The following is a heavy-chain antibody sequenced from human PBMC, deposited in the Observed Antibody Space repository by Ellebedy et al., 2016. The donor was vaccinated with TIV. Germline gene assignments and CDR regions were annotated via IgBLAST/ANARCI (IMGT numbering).Heavy chain of an antibody. V-gene: IGHV3-74*01. CDR1: GFTFSSYW. J-gene: IGHJ4*02. CDR3: ARAQYYYDSSGYYY. Sequence: GESLKISXAASGFTFSSYWIHWVRQAPGRGLVWVSRINDDGTITSYADSVKGRFTISRDNAKNTLYLQMNSLRVDDTAVYYCARAQYYYDSSGYYYWGQGTLVTVSS. D-gene: IGHD3-22*01. CDR2: INDDGTIT.